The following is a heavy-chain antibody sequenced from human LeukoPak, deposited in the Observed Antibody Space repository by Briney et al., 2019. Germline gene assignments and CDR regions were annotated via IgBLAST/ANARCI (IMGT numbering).Heavy chain of an antibody. V-gene: IGHV3-23*01. CDR1: GFTFSSYA. CDR2: ISGSGGST. Sequence: GGSLRLSCAASGFTFSSYAMNWVRQAPGKGLEWVSTISGSGGSTYNADSVKGRFTIARDNSKNTLYLQMNSLRAEDTAVYFCAKGRGWLQFFDYWGQGTLVTVSS. CDR3: AKGRGWLQFFDY. J-gene: IGHJ4*02. D-gene: IGHD5-24*01.